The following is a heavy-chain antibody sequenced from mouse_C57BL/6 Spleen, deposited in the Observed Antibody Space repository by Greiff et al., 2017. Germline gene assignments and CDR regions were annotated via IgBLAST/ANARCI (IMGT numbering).Heavy chain of an antibody. V-gene: IGHV1-81*01. CDR2: INPRSGNT. J-gene: IGHJ4*01. CDR3: TRGLQIYYYAMDY. Sequence: VQLQQSGAELARPGASVKLSCKASGYSFTSYCISWVKQRPGQGLEWIGEINPRSGNTYYNEKFKGKATLTADKSSSAAYMELRVLTSDDSAVYFCTRGLQIYYYAMDYWGQGTSVTVSS. D-gene: IGHD2-2*01. CDR1: GYSFTSYC.